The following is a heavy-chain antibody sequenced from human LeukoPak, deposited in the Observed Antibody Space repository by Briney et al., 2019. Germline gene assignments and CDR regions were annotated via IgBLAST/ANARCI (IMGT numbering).Heavy chain of an antibody. D-gene: IGHD1-26*01. J-gene: IGHJ6*02. CDR3: ARDRVVGATTLRSYYYYGMDV. V-gene: IGHV1-69*04. CDR2: IIPILGIA. CDR1: GGTFSSYA. Sequence: ASVTVSCKASGGTFSSYAISWVRQAPGQGLEWMGRIIPILGIANYAQKFQGRVTITADKSTSTAYMELSSLRSEDTAVYYYARDRVVGATTLRSYYYYGMDVWGQGTTVTVSS.